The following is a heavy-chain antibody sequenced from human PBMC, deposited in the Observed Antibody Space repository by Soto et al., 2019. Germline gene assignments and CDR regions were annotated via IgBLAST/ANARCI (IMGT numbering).Heavy chain of an antibody. CDR3: ARAPKVSGSSQTRPDF. D-gene: IGHD6-6*01. CDR1: SGSFICYY. V-gene: IGHV4-34*01. Sequence: PSETLSLTCSIYSGSFICYYWSWIRQPPGKGLEWIGEISQGGNTNYSPSLKSRVSISIDTSKKQFSLNLASVSAADTAVYYCARAPKVSGSSQTRPDFWGQGTLVTVSS. CDR2: ISQGGNT. J-gene: IGHJ4*02.